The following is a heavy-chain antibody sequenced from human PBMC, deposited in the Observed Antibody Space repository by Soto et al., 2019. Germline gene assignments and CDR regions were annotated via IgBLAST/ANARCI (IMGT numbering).Heavy chain of an antibody. J-gene: IGHJ6*02. Sequence: SETLSLTCTVSGGSISSGGYYWSWIRQHPGKGLEWIGYIYYSGSTYYNPSLKSRVTISVDTSKNQFSLKLSSVTAADTAVYYCARGLLWFGELFSYGMDVWGQGTTVTVSS. CDR1: GGSISSGGYY. D-gene: IGHD3-10*01. V-gene: IGHV4-39*01. CDR2: IYYSGST. CDR3: ARGLLWFGELFSYGMDV.